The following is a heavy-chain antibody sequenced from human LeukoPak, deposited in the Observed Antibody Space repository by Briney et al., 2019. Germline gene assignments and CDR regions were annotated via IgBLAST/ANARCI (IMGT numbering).Heavy chain of an antibody. D-gene: IGHD6-6*01. J-gene: IGHJ4*02. CDR2: IRSKANSYAT. CDR3: TRLIGSSGRDSYY. V-gene: IGHV3-73*01. CDR1: GFTFSGSA. Sequence: GGSLRLSCAASGFTFSGSAMHWVRQASGKGLKWVGRIRSKANSYATAYAASVKGRFTISRDDSKNTAYLQMNSLKTEDTAVYYCTRLIGSSGRDSYYWGQGTLVTVSS.